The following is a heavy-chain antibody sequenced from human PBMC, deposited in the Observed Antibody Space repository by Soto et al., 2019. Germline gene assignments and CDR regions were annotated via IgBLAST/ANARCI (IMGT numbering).Heavy chain of an antibody. D-gene: IGHD1-1*01. J-gene: IGHJ6*02. V-gene: IGHV1-69*14. CDR2: TMPVFSTP. Sequence: QVQLVQSGAEVKKPGSSVKVSCKSSGGTFSTSALSWVRQAPGQGLEWVGGTMPVFSTPDYAQKLQGRVTITADKSTTTTDPGLSGLGADDTAVYYCARDKACQQLGGNDLYMVDVWGQGTAITVSS. CDR1: GGTFSTSA. CDR3: ARDKACQQLGGNDLYMVDV.